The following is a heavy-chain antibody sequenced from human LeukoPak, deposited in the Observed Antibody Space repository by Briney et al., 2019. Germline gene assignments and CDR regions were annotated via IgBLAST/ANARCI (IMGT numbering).Heavy chain of an antibody. CDR3: AKGADFWSGSPPHYYYYYYMDV. D-gene: IGHD3-3*01. CDR1: GFTFSDYY. Sequence: GGSLRLSCAASGFTFSDYYMSWIRQAPGKGLEWVSAISGSGGSTYYADSVKGRFTISRDNSKNTLYLQMNSLRAEDTAVYYCAKGADFWSGSPPHYYYYYYMDVWGKGTTVTVSS. CDR2: ISGSGGST. V-gene: IGHV3-23*01. J-gene: IGHJ6*03.